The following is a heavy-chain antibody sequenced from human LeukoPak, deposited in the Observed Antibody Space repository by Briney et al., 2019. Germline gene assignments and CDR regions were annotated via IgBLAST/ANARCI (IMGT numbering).Heavy chain of an antibody. D-gene: IGHD5-18*01. V-gene: IGHV3-43*01. CDR2: INRRGHT. CDR3: ARGANFGYSYGLYVVEPIDAFDI. Sequence: TGGSLRLSCAASGFTFDRFTIHWVRQTPGKGLEWVSLINRRGHTFYADSVKGRFTISRDNAKNSLYLQMNSLRAEDTAVYYCARGANFGYSYGLYVVEPIDAFDIWGQGTMVTVSS. J-gene: IGHJ3*02. CDR1: GFTFDRFT.